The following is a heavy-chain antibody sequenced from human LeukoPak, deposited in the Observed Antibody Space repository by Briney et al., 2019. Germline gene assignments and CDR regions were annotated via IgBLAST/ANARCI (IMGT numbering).Heavy chain of an antibody. J-gene: IGHJ4*02. Sequence: SETLSLTCTVSGGSISSYYWSWLRQPPGKGLEWIGYIYTSESTIYYPSLKSRVTISVDTSKNQFYLNLSSATAADTAVYYCARGAFDYDFWSGYFDYFDYWGQGTLVTVSS. CDR3: ARGAFDYDFWSGYFDYFDY. CDR1: GGSISSYY. CDR2: IYTSEST. D-gene: IGHD3-3*01. V-gene: IGHV4-4*08.